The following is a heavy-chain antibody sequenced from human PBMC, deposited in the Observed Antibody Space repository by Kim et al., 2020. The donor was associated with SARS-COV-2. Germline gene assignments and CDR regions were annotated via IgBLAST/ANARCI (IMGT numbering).Heavy chain of an antibody. Sequence: SETLSLTCTVSGGSISSYYWSWIRQPPGKGLEWIGYIYYSGSTNYNPSLKSRVTISVDTSKNQFSLKLSSVTAADTAVYYCARVAPGSSSLYYYYYYMDVWGKGTTVTVSS. V-gene: IGHV4-59*01. CDR1: GGSISSYY. J-gene: IGHJ6*03. D-gene: IGHD6-6*01. CDR3: ARVAPGSSSLYYYYYYMDV. CDR2: IYYSGST.